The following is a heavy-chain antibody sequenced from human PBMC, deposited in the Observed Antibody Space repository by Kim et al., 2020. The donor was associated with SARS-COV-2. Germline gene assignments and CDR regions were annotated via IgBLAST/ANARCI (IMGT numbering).Heavy chain of an antibody. CDR2: ISSIGGST. J-gene: IGHJ4*02. V-gene: IGHV3-64D*08. CDR3: VKDKLRYFDWLVKGFSYYFDS. CDR1: GFTFSSYA. Sequence: GGSLRLSCSASGFTFSSYAMHWVGQAPGKGREYVSAISSIGGSTYYADSVRGRFTTTRDNSKNTLYLQMSSLRAEDTAVYYCVKDKLRYFDWLVKGFSYYFDSWGQGTLVTVSS. D-gene: IGHD3-9*01.